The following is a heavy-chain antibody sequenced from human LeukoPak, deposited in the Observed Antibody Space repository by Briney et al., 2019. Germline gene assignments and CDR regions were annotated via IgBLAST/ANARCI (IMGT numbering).Heavy chain of an antibody. J-gene: IGHJ3*02. CDR3: ARDWRRPRAFDI. CDR2: ISSSSSYI. CDR1: GFTFSSYS. V-gene: IGHV3-21*01. D-gene: IGHD3-3*01. Sequence: GGSLRLPCAASGFTFSSYSMNWVRQAPGKGLEWVSSISSSSSYIYYADSVKGRFTISRDNAKNSLYLQMNSLRAEDTAVYYCARDWRRPRAFDIWGQGTMVTVSS.